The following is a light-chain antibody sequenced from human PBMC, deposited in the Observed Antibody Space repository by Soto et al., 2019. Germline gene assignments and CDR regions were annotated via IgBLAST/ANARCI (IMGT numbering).Light chain of an antibody. CDR1: QSVSSNK. J-gene: IGKJ5*01. CDR3: QQRSNWPPIT. Sequence: PGDRPSLPCKAIQSVSSNKLAWYQQKPGQAPRLLIYAASSRATGIPDRFSGSGSGTDFTLTISRLEPEDFAVYYCQQRSNWPPITSGQGTRLEI. V-gene: IGKV3D-20*02. CDR2: AAS.